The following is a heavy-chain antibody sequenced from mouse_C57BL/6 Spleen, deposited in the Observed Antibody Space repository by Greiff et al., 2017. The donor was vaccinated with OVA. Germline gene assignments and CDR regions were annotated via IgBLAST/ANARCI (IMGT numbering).Heavy chain of an antibody. CDR3: ARQGDGYSRWYFDV. V-gene: IGHV5-15*01. Sequence: EVQLVESGGGLVQPGGSLKLSCAASGFTFSDYGMAWVRQAPRKGPEWVAFISNLAYSIYYADTVTGRFTISRANAKNTLDREMSSRRSEDTAMYYCARQGDGYSRWYFDVWGTGTTVTVSS. J-gene: IGHJ1*03. CDR1: GFTFSDYG. CDR2: ISNLAYSI. D-gene: IGHD2-3*01.